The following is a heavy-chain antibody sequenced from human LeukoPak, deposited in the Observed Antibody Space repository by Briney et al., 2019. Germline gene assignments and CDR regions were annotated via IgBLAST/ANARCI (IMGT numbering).Heavy chain of an antibody. J-gene: IGHJ1*01. CDR1: GGSISSGSYY. CDR3: ARGEYYYDSSGYYYQYFQH. CDR2: IYTSGST. D-gene: IGHD3-22*01. Sequence: PSQTLSLTCTVSGGSISSGSYYWRWIRQPAGKGLEWNGRIYTSGSTNYNPSLKSRVTISVDTSKNQYSLKLSSVTAADTAVYYCARGEYYYDSSGYYYQYFQHWGQGTLVTVSS. V-gene: IGHV4-61*02.